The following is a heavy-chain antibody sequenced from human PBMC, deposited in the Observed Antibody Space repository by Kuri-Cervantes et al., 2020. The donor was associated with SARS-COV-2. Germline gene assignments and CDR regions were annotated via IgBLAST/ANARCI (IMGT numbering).Heavy chain of an antibody. J-gene: IGHJ6*03. D-gene: IGHD4-17*01. Sequence: GSLRLSCSVSGYSISGSYYWGWIRQPPGKGLEWIGSIYYSGSTYYNPSLKSRVTISVDTSMTQFSLKLSSVTAADTAVYYCARANGDYQIEIDYYYYYYMDVWGKGTTVTVSS. CDR1: GYSISGSYY. CDR2: IYYSGST. CDR3: ARANGDYQIEIDYYYYYYMDV. V-gene: IGHV4-38-2*02.